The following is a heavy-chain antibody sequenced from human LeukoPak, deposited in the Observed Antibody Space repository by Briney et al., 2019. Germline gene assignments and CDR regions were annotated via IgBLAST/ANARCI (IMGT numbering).Heavy chain of an antibody. Sequence: GGSLRLSCAASGFTCSSYWMTWVRQAPGKGLEWISFIRSRAYGATTEYAASVKDTFTISRDDSKGIAYLQMNNLNTEDTAVYYCTRGHEELIDYWGPGTLVTVSS. CDR2: IRSRAYGATT. J-gene: IGHJ4*02. D-gene: IGHD1-7*01. CDR3: TRGHEELIDY. V-gene: IGHV3-49*04. CDR1: GFTCSSYW.